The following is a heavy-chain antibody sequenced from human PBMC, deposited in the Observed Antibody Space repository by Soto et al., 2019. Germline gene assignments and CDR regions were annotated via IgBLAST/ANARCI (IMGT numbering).Heavy chain of an antibody. D-gene: IGHD3-10*01. CDR1: GGTFSSYT. J-gene: IGHJ3*02. CDR2: IIPILGIA. Sequence: SVKVSCKASGGTFSSYTISWVRQAPGQGLEWMGRIIPILGIANYAQKFQGRVTITADKSTSTAYMELSSLRSEDTAVYYCARADVLLWFGEPTDAFDIWGQGTMVTVSS. CDR3: ARADVLLWFGEPTDAFDI. V-gene: IGHV1-69*02.